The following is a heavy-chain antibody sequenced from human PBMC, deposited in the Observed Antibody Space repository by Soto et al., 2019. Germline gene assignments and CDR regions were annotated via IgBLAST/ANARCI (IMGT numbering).Heavy chain of an antibody. J-gene: IGHJ4*02. Sequence: SETLSLTCTVSGGSISSSSYYWGWIRQPPGKGLEWIGNIYYSGSTYYNPSLKSRVTISVDTSKNQFSLKLSSVTAADTAVYYCSRDDSDWFFNWGRGTLVTVSS. CDR3: SRDDSDWFFN. D-gene: IGHD3-9*01. CDR2: IYYSGST. CDR1: GGSISSSSYY. V-gene: IGHV4-39*07.